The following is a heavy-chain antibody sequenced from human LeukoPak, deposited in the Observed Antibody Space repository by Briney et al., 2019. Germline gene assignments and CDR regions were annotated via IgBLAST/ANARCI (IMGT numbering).Heavy chain of an antibody. Sequence: GGSLRLSCAASGFTFSSCAMNWVRQAPGKGLEWVSAISGSGGSTYYADSVKGRFTISRDNSKNPLYLQMNSLRAEDTAVYYCAKADYYGSGSYEGVFDCWGQGTLVTVSS. CDR1: GFTFSSCA. D-gene: IGHD3-10*01. CDR3: AKADYYGSGSYEGVFDC. CDR2: ISGSGGST. J-gene: IGHJ4*02. V-gene: IGHV3-23*01.